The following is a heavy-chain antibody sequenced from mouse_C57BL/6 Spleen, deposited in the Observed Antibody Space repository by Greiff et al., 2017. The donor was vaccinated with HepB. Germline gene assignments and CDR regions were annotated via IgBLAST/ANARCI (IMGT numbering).Heavy chain of an antibody. V-gene: IGHV5-15*04. CDR1: GFTFSDYG. CDR3: ARRYSSYWYFDV. J-gene: IGHJ1*03. CDR2: ISNLAYSI. D-gene: IGHD2-5*01. Sequence: EVMLVESGGGLVQPGGSLKLSCAASGFTFSDYGMAWVRQAPRKGPEWVAFISNLAYSIYYADTVTGRFTISRENAKNTLYLEMSSLRSEDTAMYYCARRYSSYWYFDVWGTGTTVTVSS.